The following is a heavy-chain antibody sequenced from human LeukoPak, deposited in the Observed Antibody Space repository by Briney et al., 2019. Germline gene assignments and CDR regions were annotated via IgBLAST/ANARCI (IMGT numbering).Heavy chain of an antibody. D-gene: IGHD5-18*01. J-gene: IGHJ4*02. Sequence: RPGGSLRLSCAASGFTFDDYGMSWVRQAPGKGLEWVSGINWNGGSTGYADSVKGRFTISRDNAKNSLYLQMNSLRAEDTALYYCARVRIQLWLWDAIDYWGQGTLVTVSS. CDR2: INWNGGST. CDR1: GFTFDDYG. V-gene: IGHV3-20*04. CDR3: ARVRIQLWLWDAIDY.